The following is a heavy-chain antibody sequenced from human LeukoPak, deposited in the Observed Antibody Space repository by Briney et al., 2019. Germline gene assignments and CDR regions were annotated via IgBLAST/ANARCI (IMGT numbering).Heavy chain of an antibody. Sequence: SETLSLTCTVSDDSISSGTYYWGWIRQPPGKGLEWIVSIYYGGSTYYNPSLKSRVTMSVDTSKNQFSLKLSSVTAADTAVYYCGSSSGFGEFDIWGQGTMVTVSS. CDR2: IYYGGST. CDR3: GSSSGFGEFDI. J-gene: IGHJ3*02. D-gene: IGHD6-19*01. V-gene: IGHV4-39*07. CDR1: DDSISSGTYY.